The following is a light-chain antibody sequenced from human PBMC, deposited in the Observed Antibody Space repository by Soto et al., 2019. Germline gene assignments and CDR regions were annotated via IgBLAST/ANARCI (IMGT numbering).Light chain of an antibody. CDR1: RNNIGNYY. CDR2: RNN. V-gene: IGLV1-47*01. J-gene: IGLJ1*01. CDR3: AAWDDSMSLL. Sequence: ASWGHGQKLIVSFSVNRNNIGNYYVHWYQQLPEAAPKLLIYRNNQRPSGVPDRFSGSKSGTSASLAISGLRSEDEADYYCAAWDDSMSLLFGTRTKFT.